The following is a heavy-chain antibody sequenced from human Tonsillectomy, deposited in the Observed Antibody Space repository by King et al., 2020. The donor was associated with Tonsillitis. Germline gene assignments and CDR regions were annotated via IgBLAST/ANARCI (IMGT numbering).Heavy chain of an antibody. CDR1: GFTFSNYA. V-gene: IGHV3-23*04. Sequence: VQLVESGGALVQPGGSLRLSCAASGFTFSNYAMSWVRQAPGKGLEWVSAISGYGGSTDYADSVKGRFTVSRDNSKNTLYLQMSSLRAEDTAVYSCAKVGGYIYANPFDYWGQGTLVTVSS. J-gene: IGHJ4*02. CDR2: ISGYGGST. D-gene: IGHD5-18*01. CDR3: AKVGGYIYANPFDY.